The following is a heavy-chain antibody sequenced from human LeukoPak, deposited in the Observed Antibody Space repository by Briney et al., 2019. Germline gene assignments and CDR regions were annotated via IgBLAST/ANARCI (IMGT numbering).Heavy chain of an antibody. CDR3: AGVTQQWPHYYFDY. Sequence: PSETLSLTCSVSGGSISSSSYYWGWIRQPPGKGLEWIGSIYYSGSTYYNPSLNSRVTISVDTSKNQFSLNLSSVTAADTAVYYCAGVTQQWPHYYFDYWGQGTLVTVSS. J-gene: IGHJ4*02. CDR1: GGSISSSSYY. V-gene: IGHV4-39*07. CDR2: IYYSGST. D-gene: IGHD6-19*01.